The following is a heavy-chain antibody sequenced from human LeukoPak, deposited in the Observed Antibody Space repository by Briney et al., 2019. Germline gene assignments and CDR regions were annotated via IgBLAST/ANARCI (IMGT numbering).Heavy chain of an antibody. Sequence: GGSLRLSCAASGSTFSSYAMHWVRQAPGKGLEYVSAISSNGGSTYCANSVKGRFTISRDNSKNTLYLQMGSLRAEDMAVYYCARRDGYNLEAFDIWGQGTMVTVSS. CDR2: ISSNGGST. V-gene: IGHV3-64*01. J-gene: IGHJ3*02. CDR3: ARRDGYNLEAFDI. CDR1: GSTFSSYA. D-gene: IGHD5-12*01.